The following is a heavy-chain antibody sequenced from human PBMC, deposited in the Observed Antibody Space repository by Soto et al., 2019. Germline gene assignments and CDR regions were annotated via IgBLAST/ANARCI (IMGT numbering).Heavy chain of an antibody. V-gene: IGHV3-30-3*02. CDR3: ANETNAYEINF. D-gene: IGHD3-9*01. Sequence: QVQLVESGGGVVQPGTSLRLSCAASGFIFSGYAMHWVRQAPGKGLEWVAVISYDGNTQYYADSVKGRFTVSRDNSNNMLYVQMNNLRDEDTAMYYSANETNAYEINFWGQGTLVTVSS. CDR2: ISYDGNTQ. CDR1: GFIFSGYA. J-gene: IGHJ4*02.